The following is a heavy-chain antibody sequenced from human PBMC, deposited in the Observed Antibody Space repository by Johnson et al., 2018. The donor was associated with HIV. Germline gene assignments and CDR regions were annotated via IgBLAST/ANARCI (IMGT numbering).Heavy chain of an antibody. CDR2: ISGSGGTNT. CDR1: GFTFSSYG. V-gene: IGHV3-23*04. CDR3: ASGVTARAPLLI. J-gene: IGHJ3*02. D-gene: IGHD6-6*01. Sequence: VQLVESGGGVVQRGGSLRVSCAASGFTFSSYGLSWVRQAPGKGLEWVSAISGSGGTNTYYADSVKGRFTISRDNSRNSVSLQMIILRPKDTAMYYCASGVTARAPLLIWGQGTMVTVSS.